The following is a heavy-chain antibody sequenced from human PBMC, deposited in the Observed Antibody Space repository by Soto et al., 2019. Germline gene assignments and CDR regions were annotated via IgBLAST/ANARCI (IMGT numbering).Heavy chain of an antibody. Sequence: KTSETLSLTCTVSGGSISSGDYYWSWIRQPPGKGLEWIGYIYYSGSTYYNPSLKSRVTISVDTSKNQFSLKLSSVTAADTAVYYCARTPLGYDFWSGHSNWFDPWGQGTLVTVSS. J-gene: IGHJ5*02. CDR2: IYYSGST. V-gene: IGHV4-30-4*01. CDR1: GGSISSGDYY. D-gene: IGHD3-3*01. CDR3: ARTPLGYDFWSGHSNWFDP.